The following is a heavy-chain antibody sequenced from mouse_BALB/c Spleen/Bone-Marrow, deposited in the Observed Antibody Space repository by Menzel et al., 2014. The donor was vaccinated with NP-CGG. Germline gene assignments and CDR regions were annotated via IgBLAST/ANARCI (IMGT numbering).Heavy chain of an antibody. CDR1: GFSLTTYD. J-gene: IGHJ4*01. CDR3: ARRNGNFRYYAMDY. V-gene: IGHV2-2*01. Sequence: VNLVESGPGLVQPSQSLSITCTVSGFSLTTYDVVWVRQSPGKGLEWLGVIWSGGSTDYNAAFISRLSINKDNSKSQVFFKMNNLQAYDTAIYYCARRNGNFRYYAMDYWGQGTSVTVSS. CDR2: IWSGGST. D-gene: IGHD2-1*01.